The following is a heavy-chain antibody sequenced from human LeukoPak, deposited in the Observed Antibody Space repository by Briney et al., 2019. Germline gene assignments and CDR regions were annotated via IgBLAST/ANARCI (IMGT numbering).Heavy chain of an antibody. CDR3: TTLTVASIFDY. CDR2: ISGSDSTT. V-gene: IGHV3-48*03. J-gene: IGHJ4*02. Sequence: GGSLRLSCAASGFSFSVYEIHWVRQAPGKGLEWIADISGSDSTTYYADSVKGRFIISRDNAKNSLYLQMNSLRAEDTAVYYCTTLTVASIFDYWGQGTLVTVSS. D-gene: IGHD6-19*01. CDR1: GFSFSVYE.